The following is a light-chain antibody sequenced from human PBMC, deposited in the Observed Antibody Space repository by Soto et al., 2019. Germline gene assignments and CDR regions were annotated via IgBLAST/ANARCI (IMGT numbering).Light chain of an antibody. V-gene: IGKV1-5*03. Sequence: DIQMTQSPSTLAASVLDRVTITCLASQSVSRWLAWYQQKPGKAPKLLIYKASTLESGVPSRFSGSGSGTEFTLAISSLQPDDSATYYCQQYNDNWTFGQGTKVDIK. CDR1: QSVSRW. J-gene: IGKJ1*01. CDR3: QQYNDNWT. CDR2: KAS.